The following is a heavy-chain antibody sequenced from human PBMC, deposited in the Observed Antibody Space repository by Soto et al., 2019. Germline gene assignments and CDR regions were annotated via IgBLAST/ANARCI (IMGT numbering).Heavy chain of an antibody. CDR2: IWYDGSNK. CDR1: GFTFSSYG. CDR3: ARDLGPTEMYYYDSSPTYYFDY. D-gene: IGHD3-22*01. Sequence: GGSLRLSCAASGFTFSSYGMHWVRQAPGKGLEWVAVIWYDGSNKYYADSVKGRFTISRDNSKNTLYLQMNSLRAEDTAVYYCARDLGPTEMYYYDSSPTYYFDYWGQGTLVTVSS. J-gene: IGHJ4*02. V-gene: IGHV3-33*01.